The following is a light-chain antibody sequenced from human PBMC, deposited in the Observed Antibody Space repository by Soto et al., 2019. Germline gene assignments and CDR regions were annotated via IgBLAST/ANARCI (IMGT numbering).Light chain of an antibody. V-gene: IGKV1-5*01. CDR2: DAS. CDR3: QQLDNFPLT. Sequence: DIQMTQSPSTLSGSVGDRVTITCRASQTISSWLAWYQQKPGKAPRLLIYDASNLQRGVPSRFSGSGSGTEFTLTITSLQPEDFATYYCQQLDNFPLTFGQGTRLEIK. J-gene: IGKJ5*01. CDR1: QTISSW.